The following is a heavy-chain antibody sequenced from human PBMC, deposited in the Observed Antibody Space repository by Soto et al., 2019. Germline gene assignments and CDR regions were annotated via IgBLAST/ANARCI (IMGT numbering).Heavy chain of an antibody. Sequence: GGSLRLSCAASGFTFSNYAMHWVRQAPGKGLEWVAVISYDGSDKYNANSVKGRFTISRDNSKNTLYLQMNSLRAEDTAVYYCASDTGPNCYNYHSFGMHVWGPGPTLTVSS. V-gene: IGHV3-30-3*01. CDR1: GFTFSNYA. J-gene: IGHJ6*02. CDR3: ASDTGPNCYNYHSFGMHV. CDR2: ISYDGSDK. D-gene: IGHD1-1*01.